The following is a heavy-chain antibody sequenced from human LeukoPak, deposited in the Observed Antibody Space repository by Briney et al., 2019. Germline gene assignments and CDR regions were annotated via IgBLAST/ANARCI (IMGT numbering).Heavy chain of an antibody. V-gene: IGHV3-33*01. J-gene: IGHJ4*02. Sequence: PERSLRLSCAASGFTFSSYGMHWVRQAPGKGLEWVAVIWYDGSNKDYADSVKGRFTISRDNSKNTLYLQMNSLRVEDTAVYYCARDAPGGRYFDYWGQGTLVTVSS. CDR3: ARDAPGGRYFDY. CDR1: GFTFSSYG. CDR2: IWYDGSNK. D-gene: IGHD1-26*01.